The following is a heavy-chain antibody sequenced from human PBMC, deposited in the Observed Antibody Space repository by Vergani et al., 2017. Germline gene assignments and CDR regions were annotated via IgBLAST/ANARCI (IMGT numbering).Heavy chain of an antibody. CDR1: GFTFSDYY. Sequence: QVQLVESGGGLVKPGGSLRLSCAASGFTFSDYYMSWIRQAPGKGLGWVSYISSSGSTIYYADSVKGRFTLSRNNAKKSLYLQMNSLRAEDTAVYYCASQGYCSGGSCPNYYYYAMDVWGQGTTVTVSS. D-gene: IGHD2-15*01. CDR2: ISSSGSTI. V-gene: IGHV3-11*04. J-gene: IGHJ6*02. CDR3: ASQGYCSGGSCPNYYYYAMDV.